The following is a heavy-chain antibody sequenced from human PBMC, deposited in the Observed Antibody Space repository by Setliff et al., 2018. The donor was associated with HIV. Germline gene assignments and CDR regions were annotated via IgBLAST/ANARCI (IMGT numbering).Heavy chain of an antibody. CDR2: IYTNGRT. D-gene: IGHD2-21*02. J-gene: IGHJ5*02. CDR3: ARVFPLVTAEDNRFDP. Sequence: PSETLSLTCTVSGDSISRDFYYWNWIRQPAGKGLEWIGHIYTNGRTHYNPSLKSRVTISMDTSKNQFSLKLSSVTAADTAVYYCARVFPLVTAEDNRFDPWGQGIRVTVSS. CDR1: GDSISRDFYY. V-gene: IGHV4-61*09.